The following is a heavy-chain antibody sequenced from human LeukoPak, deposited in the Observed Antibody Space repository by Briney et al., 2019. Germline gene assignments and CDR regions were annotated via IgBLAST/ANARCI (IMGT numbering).Heavy chain of an antibody. CDR1: GGFISSYY. Sequence: SETLSLTCSVSGGFISSYYWSWIRQPPGKGLEWIGYIHYSGSTNYNPSLKSRVTISVDTSKNQFSLKLSSVTAADTAVYYCARDGGDYDYMDVWGKGTTVTISS. CDR2: IHYSGST. CDR3: ARDGGDYDYMDV. J-gene: IGHJ6*03. V-gene: IGHV4-59*12. D-gene: IGHD4-17*01.